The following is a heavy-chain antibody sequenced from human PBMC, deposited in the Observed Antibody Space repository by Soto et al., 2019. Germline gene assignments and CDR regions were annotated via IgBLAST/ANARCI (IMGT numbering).Heavy chain of an antibody. J-gene: IGHJ4*02. CDR1: GYTFTGYY. V-gene: IGHV1-2*04. Sequence: GASAKVSCKASGYTFTGYYMHWVRQAPGQGLEWMGWINPNSGGTNYAQKFQGWVTMTRDTSISTAYMELSRLRSDDTAVYYCARAIMVRGVIITPFDYWGQGTLVTVSS. D-gene: IGHD3-10*01. CDR2: INPNSGGT. CDR3: ARAIMVRGVIITPFDY.